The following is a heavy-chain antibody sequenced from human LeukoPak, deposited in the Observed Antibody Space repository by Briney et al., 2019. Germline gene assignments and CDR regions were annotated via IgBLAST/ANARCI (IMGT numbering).Heavy chain of an antibody. CDR3: ARVVYRGENWFDP. D-gene: IGHD3-10*01. CDR1: GGSFSGYY. Sequence: PSETLSLTCAVYGGSFSGYYWNWIRQPPGKGLEWIGEINHSGSTNYNPSLKSRVTISVDTSKNQCSLKLNSVTAADTAVYYCARVVYRGENWFDPWGQGTLVTVSS. CDR2: INHSGST. V-gene: IGHV4-34*01. J-gene: IGHJ5*02.